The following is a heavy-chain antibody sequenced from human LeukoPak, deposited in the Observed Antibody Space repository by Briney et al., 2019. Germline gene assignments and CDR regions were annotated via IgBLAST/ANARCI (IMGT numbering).Heavy chain of an antibody. Sequence: GGSLRLSCAGSGFTFSSYWMHWVRQAPGKGLVWVSRINSDGSTTTCADSVKGRFTISRDDAKNTLYLQMNSLRAEDTAVYYCARSSGWIDYWGQGTLVTVSS. V-gene: IGHV3-74*01. CDR1: GFTFSSYW. D-gene: IGHD6-19*01. J-gene: IGHJ4*02. CDR3: ARSSGWIDY. CDR2: INSDGSTT.